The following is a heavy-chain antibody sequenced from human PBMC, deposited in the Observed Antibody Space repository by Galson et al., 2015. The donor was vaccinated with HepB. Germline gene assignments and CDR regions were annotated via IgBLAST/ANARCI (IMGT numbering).Heavy chain of an antibody. CDR1: GFTFSSYS. D-gene: IGHD2-2*01. J-gene: IGHJ6*02. V-gene: IGHV3-48*02. Sequence: SLRLSCAASGFTFSSYSMNWVRQAPGKGLEWVSYISSSSSTICYADSVKGRFTISRDNAKNSLYLQMNSLRDEDTAVYYCARWSGHCSSTSCYYYYYGMDVWGQGTTVTVSS. CDR2: ISSSSSTI. CDR3: ARWSGHCSSTSCYYYYYGMDV.